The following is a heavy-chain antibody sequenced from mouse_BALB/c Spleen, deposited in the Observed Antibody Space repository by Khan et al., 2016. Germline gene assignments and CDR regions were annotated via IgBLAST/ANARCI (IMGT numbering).Heavy chain of an antibody. D-gene: IGHD2-4*01. CDR2: INPGSGGT. V-gene: IGHV1-54*01. CDR3: ARSDHDVGEYFDY. J-gene: IGHJ2*01. CDR1: GYAFTNYL. Sequence: QVQLQQSGAELVRPGTSVKVSCKASGYAFTNYLIEWVKQRPGQGLEWIGVINPGSGGTNYNETFKGKATLTADKSSSTAYMQLSSLTSDDSAVYFCARSDHDVGEYFDYWGQGTTLTFSS.